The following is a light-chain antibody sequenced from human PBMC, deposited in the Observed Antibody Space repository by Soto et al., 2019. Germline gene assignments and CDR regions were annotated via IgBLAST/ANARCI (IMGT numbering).Light chain of an antibody. CDR3: QQYATYSPST. J-gene: IGKJ1*01. V-gene: IGKV1-5*01. CDR1: QNIGTR. CDR2: DAS. Sequence: DIQLTQSPSTLSASVGDRVTITCRASQNIGTRLAWYQHRPGEGPKLLIHDASTLESGVPSRFSGGGSATEFSLTINSLESGDSGTYHCQQYATYSPSTFGQGTTVEIK.